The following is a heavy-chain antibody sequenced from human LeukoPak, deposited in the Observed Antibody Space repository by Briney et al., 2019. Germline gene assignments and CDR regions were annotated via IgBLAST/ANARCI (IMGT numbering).Heavy chain of an antibody. Sequence: GGSLRLSCAASGFTFSSYEMNWVRPAPGKGLEWVSYISSSGSTIYYADSVKGRFTISRDNAKNSLYLQMNSLRAEDTAVYYCARGTTALMDVWGKGTTVTVSS. J-gene: IGHJ6*03. D-gene: IGHD2-21*02. V-gene: IGHV3-48*03. CDR2: ISSSGSTI. CDR1: GFTFSSYE. CDR3: ARGTTALMDV.